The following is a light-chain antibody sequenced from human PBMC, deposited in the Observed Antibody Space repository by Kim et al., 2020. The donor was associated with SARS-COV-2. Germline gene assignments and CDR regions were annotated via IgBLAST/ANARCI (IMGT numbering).Light chain of an antibody. CDR3: QTWDTCISVV. Sequence: QLVLTQSPSASASLGASVKLTCTLSSGHSSYAIAWHQQQPEKGPRYLMKLNSDGSHSKGDGIPDRFSGSSSGAERYLTISSLQSEDEADYYCQTWDTCISVVFGGGTQLTVL. J-gene: IGLJ2*01. CDR1: SGHSSYA. CDR2: LNSDGSH. V-gene: IGLV4-69*01.